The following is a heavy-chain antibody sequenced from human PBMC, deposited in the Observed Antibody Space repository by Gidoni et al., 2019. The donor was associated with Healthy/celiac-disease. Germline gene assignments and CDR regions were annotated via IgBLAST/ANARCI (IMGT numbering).Heavy chain of an antibody. CDR3: AKGGLGTSSSGRAPLDY. Sequence: VQLLESGGGLVQPGGSLRLSCAASGFTFSSYALSWVRQAPGKGLEWVSAISGSGGSTYYADSVKGRFTIPRDNSKNTLYLQMNSLRAEDTAVYYCAKGGLGTSSSGRAPLDYWGQGTLVTVSS. D-gene: IGHD6-19*01. CDR2: ISGSGGST. J-gene: IGHJ4*02. V-gene: IGHV3-23*01. CDR1: GFTFSSYA.